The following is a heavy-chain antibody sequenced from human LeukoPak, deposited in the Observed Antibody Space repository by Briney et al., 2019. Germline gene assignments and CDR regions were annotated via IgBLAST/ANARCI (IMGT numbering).Heavy chain of an antibody. CDR2: IYYSGTT. Sequence: SETLSLTCIVSGGSIGSYYWSWIRQSPVKGLEWIGYIYYSGTTNYNPSLKSRVTMSVDSSRNQLSLKLSSVTAADTAVYYCARSGSSGSHYYFDCWGQGTLVTVSS. CDR1: GGSIGSYY. CDR3: ARSGSSGSHYYFDC. V-gene: IGHV4-59*01. J-gene: IGHJ4*02. D-gene: IGHD3-22*01.